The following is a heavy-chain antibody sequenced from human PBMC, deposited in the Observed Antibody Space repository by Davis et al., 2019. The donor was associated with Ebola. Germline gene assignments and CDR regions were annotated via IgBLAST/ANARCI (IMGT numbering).Heavy chain of an antibody. D-gene: IGHD3-3*01. J-gene: IGHJ6*02. Sequence: ASVQVSCKASGYTFTRYGISWVRQAPGQGLEWMGWISAYNGNTNYAQKLQGRVTMTTDTSTSKAYMELRSLRSDDTAVYYCARGGSVVFGVVIYYYYGMDVWGQGTTVTVSS. V-gene: IGHV1-18*01. CDR3: ARGGSVVFGVVIYYYYGMDV. CDR2: ISAYNGNT. CDR1: GYTFTRYG.